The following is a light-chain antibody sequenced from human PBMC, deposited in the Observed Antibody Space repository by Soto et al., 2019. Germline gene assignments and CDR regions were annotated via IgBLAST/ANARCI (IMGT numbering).Light chain of an antibody. J-gene: IGKJ1*01. V-gene: IGKV1-5*03. CDR1: QSISTW. CDR3: QHYNTYSQT. CDR2: KAS. Sequence: DIQMTQSPSTLSASVGDRFTITCRASQSISTWLAWYQQKPGKAPKLLIYKASTLESGVPSRFSGSGSGTEFTLTISSLQPDDFATYYCQHYNTYSQTFGQGTTGDIK.